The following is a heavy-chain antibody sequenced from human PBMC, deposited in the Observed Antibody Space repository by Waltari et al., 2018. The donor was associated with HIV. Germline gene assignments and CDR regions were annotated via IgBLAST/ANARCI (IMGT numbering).Heavy chain of an antibody. CDR2: NDDSGSI. D-gene: IGHD3-10*01. Sequence: LKPSDTLSFTCAVNGESLSGYYWAWIRQPSGKGLQWLGDNDDSGSIHHDPSLKSRVAMSVDTYKNQFSLKLRSVTAADTAVYYCAKKDLFGGTRGWFDPWGQGTSVVVSS. J-gene: IGHJ5*02. V-gene: IGHV4-34*01. CDR3: AKKDLFGGTRGWFDP. CDR1: GESLSGYY.